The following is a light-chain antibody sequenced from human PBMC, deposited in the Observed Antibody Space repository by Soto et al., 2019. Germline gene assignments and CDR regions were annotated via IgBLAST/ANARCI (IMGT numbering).Light chain of an antibody. CDR1: NIGSKS. V-gene: IGLV3-21*04. Sequence: SYELTQPPSVSVAPGKKARITCGGNNIGSKSVHWYQQKPGQAPVLVIYYDSDRPSGIPERFSGSNSGNTATLTISRVEAGDEADYYCQVWDSSSDSYVFGTGTKLTVL. CDR3: QVWDSSSDSYV. CDR2: YDS. J-gene: IGLJ1*01.